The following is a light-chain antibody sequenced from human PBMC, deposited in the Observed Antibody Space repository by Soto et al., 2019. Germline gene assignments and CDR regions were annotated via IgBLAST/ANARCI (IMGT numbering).Light chain of an antibody. CDR3: SSYTSSSEV. V-gene: IGLV2-14*01. CDR1: SSDVGGYNY. Sequence: QSALTQPASVSGSPGQSITISCTGTSSDVGGYNYVSWYQQHPGKAPKLMIYDVSNRPSGVSNRFSGSKSGNTASLTISGLQAEDEADYYYSSYTSSSEVFGTGTKVTVL. CDR2: DVS. J-gene: IGLJ1*01.